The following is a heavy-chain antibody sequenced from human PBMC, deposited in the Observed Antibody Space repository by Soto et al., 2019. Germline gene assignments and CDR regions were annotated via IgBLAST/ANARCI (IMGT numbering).Heavy chain of an antibody. D-gene: IGHD1-1*01. CDR1: GFIFSDYY. Sequence: PGGSLRLSCAASGFIFSDYYMSWIRQAPGKGLEWIGYSSNSGSFTRYADSVKGRFSISRDNAENSLFLQLNSLRGEVTAIYYCVRSGDNYNLLDYWGQGTPVTVSS. V-gene: IGHV3-11*06. CDR3: VRSGDNYNLLDY. CDR2: SSNSGSFT. J-gene: IGHJ4*02.